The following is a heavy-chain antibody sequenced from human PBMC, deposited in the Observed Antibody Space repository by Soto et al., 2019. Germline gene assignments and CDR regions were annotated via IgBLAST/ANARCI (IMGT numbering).Heavy chain of an antibody. D-gene: IGHD2-8*01. V-gene: IGHV5-10-1*01. Sequence: GESLKISCTGFGYSFTTFWISWVRQMAGKGLEWMGPIDPRDSYTTYSPSFQGHVTISADKSIGTAYLHWGSLQASDTAMYFCARLFCTSGRHCDSRFAPWGRGTLVTVSS. CDR3: ARLFCTSGRHCDSRFAP. CDR2: IDPRDSYT. J-gene: IGHJ5*02. CDR1: GYSFTTFW.